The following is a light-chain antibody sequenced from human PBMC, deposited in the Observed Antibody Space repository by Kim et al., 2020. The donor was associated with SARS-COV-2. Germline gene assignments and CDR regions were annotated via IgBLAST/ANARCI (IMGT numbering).Light chain of an antibody. Sequence: QSVVTQPPSASGSPGQSVTISCTGTSSDVGGYNYVSWYQQHPGKAPKLMIYEVTKRPSGVPDRFSGSKSGNTASLTVSGLQADDEADYYCNSYVGNNNLVFGGGTKLTVL. CDR2: EVT. J-gene: IGLJ3*02. V-gene: IGLV2-8*01. CDR3: NSYVGNNNLV. CDR1: SSDVGGYNY.